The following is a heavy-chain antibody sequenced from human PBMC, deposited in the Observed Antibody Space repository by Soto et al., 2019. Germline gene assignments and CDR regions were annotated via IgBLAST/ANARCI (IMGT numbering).Heavy chain of an antibody. Sequence: GGSLRLSCAASGFTFSTYWMHWVRQAQGKGLVWVSRINGDGTSTGYADSVKRRFTISRDTARNTLYLQMNSPRADVTAVYYCARAPYPVFDCWGRGTLVTVS. J-gene: IGHJ4*02. CDR1: GFTFSTYW. CDR3: ARAPYPVFDC. CDR2: INGDGTST. V-gene: IGHV3-74*01.